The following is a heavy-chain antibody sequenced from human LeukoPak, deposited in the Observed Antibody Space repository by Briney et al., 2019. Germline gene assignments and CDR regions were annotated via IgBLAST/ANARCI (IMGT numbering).Heavy chain of an antibody. CDR1: GFTFSSYG. J-gene: IGHJ3*02. V-gene: IGHV3-30*03. Sequence: GGSLRLSCAASGFTFSSYGMHWVRQAPGEGLEWVAVISYDGGNKYYADSVKGRFTISRDNSKNTLYLQMNSLRAEDTAVYYCARDNSHSNISSTRGNAFDIWGQGTMVTVSS. CDR2: ISYDGGNK. D-gene: IGHD3-16*01. CDR3: ARDNSHSNISSTRGNAFDI.